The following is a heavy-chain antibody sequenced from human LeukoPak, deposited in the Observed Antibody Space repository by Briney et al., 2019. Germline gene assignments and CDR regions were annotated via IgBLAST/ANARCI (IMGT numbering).Heavy chain of an antibody. CDR1: GFTFSSYS. CDR2: ISSSSSTI. J-gene: IGHJ4*02. D-gene: IGHD4-17*01. CDR3: ARGAPGYGDYSYYFDY. V-gene: IGHV3-48*04. Sequence: GGSLRLSCAASGFTFSSYSMNWVRQAPGKGLEWVSYISSSSSTIYYADSVKGRFTISRDNAKSSLYLQMNSLRAEDTAVYYCARGAPGYGDYSYYFDYWGQGTLVTVSS.